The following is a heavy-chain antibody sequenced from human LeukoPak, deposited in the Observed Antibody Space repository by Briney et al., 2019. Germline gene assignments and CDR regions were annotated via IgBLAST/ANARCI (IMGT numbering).Heavy chain of an antibody. CDR2: ISSSSSYT. Sequence: GGSLRLSCAASGFTFSDYYMSWIRQAPGKGLGWVSYISSSSSYTNYADSVKGRFTVSRDNAKNSLYLQMNSLRAEDTAVYYCARSYSGYDWHATFDYWGQGTLVTVSS. J-gene: IGHJ4*02. V-gene: IGHV3-11*06. CDR1: GFTFSDYY. D-gene: IGHD5-12*01. CDR3: ARSYSGYDWHATFDY.